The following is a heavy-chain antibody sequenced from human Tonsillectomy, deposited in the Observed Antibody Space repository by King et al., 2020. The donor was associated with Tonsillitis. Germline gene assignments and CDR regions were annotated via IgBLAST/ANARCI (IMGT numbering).Heavy chain of an antibody. V-gene: IGHV3-74*01. CDR1: GFTFSSYW. J-gene: IGHJ6*03. Sequence: VQLVESGGGLVQPGGSLRLSCAASGFTFSSYWMHWVRQAPGKGLVWVSRINSDGSSTSYADSVKGRFTISRENAKNTLYLQMNSLRAEDTAVYYWAREVPIYYYYMDVWGKGTTVTVSS. CDR3: AREVPIYYYYMDV. D-gene: IGHD1-1*01. CDR2: INSDGSST.